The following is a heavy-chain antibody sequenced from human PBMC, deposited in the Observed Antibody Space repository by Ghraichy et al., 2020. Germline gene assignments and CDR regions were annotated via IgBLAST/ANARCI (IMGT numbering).Heavy chain of an antibody. Sequence: GESLNISCAASGFTFSSYAMSWVRQAPGKGLEWVSAISGSGGSTYYADSVKGRFTISRDNSKNTLYLQMNSLRAEDTAVYYCAKVVYGPLDFDYWGQGTLVTVSS. CDR3: AKVVYGPLDFDY. J-gene: IGHJ4*02. D-gene: IGHD4-17*01. V-gene: IGHV3-23*01. CDR2: ISGSGGST. CDR1: GFTFSSYA.